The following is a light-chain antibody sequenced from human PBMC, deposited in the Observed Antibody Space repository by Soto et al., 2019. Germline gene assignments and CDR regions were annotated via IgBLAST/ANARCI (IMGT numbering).Light chain of an antibody. CDR2: EVS. CDR3: SSYTTSSTWV. Sequence: QSVLTQPASVSGSPGQSITISCTGTSSDVGGYNYVSRYQQHPGKAPKLIIYEVSNRPSGVSNRFSGSKSGNTASLTISGLQAEDEADYYCSSYTTSSTWVFGGGTKLAVL. V-gene: IGLV2-14*01. J-gene: IGLJ3*02. CDR1: SSDVGGYNY.